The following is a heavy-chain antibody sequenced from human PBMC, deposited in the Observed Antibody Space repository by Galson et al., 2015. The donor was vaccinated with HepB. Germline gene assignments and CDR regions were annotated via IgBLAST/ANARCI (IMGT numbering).Heavy chain of an antibody. V-gene: IGHV3-11*06. Sequence: SLRLSCAASGFTFSDYYMSWIRQAPGKGLEWISYITSSGSYTNYADSVKGRFTISRDNAKTSLYLQINGLRAEDTAVYYCARVADADYGDHTHFDSWGQGTLVTVSS. CDR3: ARVADADYGDHTHFDS. J-gene: IGHJ4*02. D-gene: IGHD4-17*01. CDR1: GFTFSDYY. CDR2: ITSSGSYT.